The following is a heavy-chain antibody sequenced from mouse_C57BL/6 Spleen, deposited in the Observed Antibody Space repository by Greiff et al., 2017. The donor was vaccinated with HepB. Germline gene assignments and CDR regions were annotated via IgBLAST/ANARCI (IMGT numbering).Heavy chain of an antibody. V-gene: IGHV14-1*01. J-gene: IGHJ1*03. CDR2: IDPEDGDT. Sequence: EVQLQQSGAELVRPGASVKLSCTASGFNIKDYYMHWVKQRPEQGLEWIGRIDPEDGDTEYAPKFQGKATMTADTSSNTAYLQLSSLTSEDTAVYYCTRYYGSSSYWYFDVWGTGTTVTVSS. CDR1: GFNIKDYY. CDR3: TRYYGSSSYWYFDV. D-gene: IGHD1-1*01.